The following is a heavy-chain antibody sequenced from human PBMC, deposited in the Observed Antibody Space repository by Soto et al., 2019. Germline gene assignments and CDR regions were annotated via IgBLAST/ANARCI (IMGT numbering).Heavy chain of an antibody. CDR3: ARRARPDFYYMDG. CDR2: ISSNGVGT. D-gene: IGHD6-6*01. Sequence: EVQLAESGGGLAQPGGSLRLSCAASGFTLSGYAMDWVRQAPGKGLEYVSGISSNGVGTYYANSVQGRFTISRDNSKNTVYLQMGSLRAEDMAVYYCARRARPDFYYMDGWGKGITVTFSS. CDR1: GFTLSGYA. V-gene: IGHV3-64*01. J-gene: IGHJ6*03.